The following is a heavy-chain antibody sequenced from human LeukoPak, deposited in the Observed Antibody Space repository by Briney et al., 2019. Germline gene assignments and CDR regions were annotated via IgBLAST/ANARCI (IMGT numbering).Heavy chain of an antibody. D-gene: IGHD6-6*01. CDR1: GFTFSTYN. V-gene: IGHV3-48*01. CDR3: ARETIVARPSFDY. Sequence: GGSLRLSCAASGFTFSTYNMNWVRQAPGKGLEWVSYISSSSSTIYYADSVKGRFTISRDNAKNSLYLQMNSLRAEDTAVYYCARETIVARPSFDYWGQGTLVTVSS. J-gene: IGHJ4*02. CDR2: ISSSSSTI.